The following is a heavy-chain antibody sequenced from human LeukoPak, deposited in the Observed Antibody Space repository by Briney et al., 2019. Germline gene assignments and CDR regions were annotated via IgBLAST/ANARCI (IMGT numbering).Heavy chain of an antibody. Sequence: GRSLRLSCEASGFTFSIFPMHWVRQAPGKGLEWVALISSGSEKYYADSVKGRFTISRDNSKNMLYLQMNSLRADDTAAYYCARDLELSAVYYFDSWGQGTLVIVSS. CDR2: ISSGSEK. CDR3: ARDLELSAVYYFDS. J-gene: IGHJ4*02. CDR1: GFTFSIFP. D-gene: IGHD3-3*01. V-gene: IGHV3-30*04.